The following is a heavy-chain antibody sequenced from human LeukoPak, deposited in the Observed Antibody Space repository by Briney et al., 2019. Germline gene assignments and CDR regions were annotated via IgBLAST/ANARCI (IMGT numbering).Heavy chain of an antibody. CDR3: ARQPNGFDF. V-gene: IGHV3-7*03. Sequence: GGSLRLSCAASGFTFSSYWMNWARQAPGKGLEWVASINHNGNVNYYVDSVKGRFTISRDNAKNSLYLQMSNLRAEDTAVYYCARQPNGFDFWGQGTLVTVSS. CDR2: INHNGNVN. CDR1: GFTFSSYW. D-gene: IGHD2-8*01. J-gene: IGHJ4*02.